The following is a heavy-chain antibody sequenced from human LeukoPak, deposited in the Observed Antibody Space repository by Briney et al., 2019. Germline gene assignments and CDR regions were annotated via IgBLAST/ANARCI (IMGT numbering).Heavy chain of an antibody. J-gene: IGHJ4*02. CDR1: GFTFRSYW. CDR2: INQGGSVQ. CDR3: ARVEYSGWNLEY. D-gene: IGHD5-12*01. V-gene: IGHV3-7*01. Sequence: GGSLRLSCAASGFTFRSYWMSWVRQAPGKGLEWVANINQGGSVQYYMDSVKSRFTISRDDAKNSLYVQMNSLRDEDTAVYYCARVEYSGWNLEYWGQGTLVTVSS.